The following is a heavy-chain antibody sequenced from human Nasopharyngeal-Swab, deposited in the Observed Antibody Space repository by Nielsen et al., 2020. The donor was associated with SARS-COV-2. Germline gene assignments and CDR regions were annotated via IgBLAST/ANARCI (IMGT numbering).Heavy chain of an antibody. D-gene: IGHD4-17*01. CDR1: GGSIRRGDYY. Sequence: SETLSLTCSVSGGSIRRGDYYWSWIRQHPGKGLEWIGYISYSGNTYFNPSLKSRVTISLDTSKNQFSLKLSSVTAADTAVYYCARAATVNHFDYWGQGTPVTVSS. V-gene: IGHV4-31*03. CDR2: ISYSGNT. J-gene: IGHJ4*02. CDR3: ARAATVNHFDY.